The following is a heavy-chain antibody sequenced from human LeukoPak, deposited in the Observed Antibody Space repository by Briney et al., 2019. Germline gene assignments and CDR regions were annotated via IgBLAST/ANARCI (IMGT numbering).Heavy chain of an antibody. CDR2: INSDGSST. D-gene: IGHD3-9*01. Sequence: PGGSLRLSCAASGFTFSSYWMHWVRQAPGKGLVWVSRINSDGSSTSYADSVKGRFTISGDNAKNTLYLQMNSLRAEDTAVYYCARVWYYDILTGYSPFDYRGQGTLVTVSS. CDR3: ARVWYYDILTGYSPFDY. CDR1: GFTFSSYW. J-gene: IGHJ4*02. V-gene: IGHV3-74*01.